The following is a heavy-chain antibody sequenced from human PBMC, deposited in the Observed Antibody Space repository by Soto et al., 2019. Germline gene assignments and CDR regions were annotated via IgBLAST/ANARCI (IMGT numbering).Heavy chain of an antibody. CDR2: IYYSGST. D-gene: IGHD2-15*01. V-gene: IGHV4-39*01. CDR1: GGSIISSSYY. J-gene: IGHJ6*02. CDR3: ASEGAGGGYYYYYYGMDV. Sequence: LTCTVSGGSIISSSYYWGWIRHPPVKGLDWIGSIYYSGSTYYNPSLKSRVTISVDTSKNQFSLKLSSVTAADTAVYYCASEGAGGGYYYYYYGMDVWGQGTTVTVSS.